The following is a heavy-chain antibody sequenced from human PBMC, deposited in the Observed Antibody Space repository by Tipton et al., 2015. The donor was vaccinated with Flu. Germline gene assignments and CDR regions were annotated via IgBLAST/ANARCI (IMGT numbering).Heavy chain of an antibody. Sequence: QVQLVQSGAEVKKPGASVKVSCKASGYTFATYGISWVRQAPGQGLEWMGWISAYNGHTNYAQKFQGRVTMTTDTSTSTAYLELRSLRSDDTAVYFRARDRGNLLTGCHFDYWGQGTLFTVSS. D-gene: IGHD3-9*01. CDR1: GYTFATYG. CDR2: ISAYNGHT. CDR3: ARDRGNLLTGCHFDY. J-gene: IGHJ4*02. V-gene: IGHV1-18*01.